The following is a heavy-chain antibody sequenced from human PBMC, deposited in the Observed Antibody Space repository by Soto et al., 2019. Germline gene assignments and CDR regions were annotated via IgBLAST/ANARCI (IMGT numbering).Heavy chain of an antibody. CDR1: GGTFSSYA. D-gene: IGHD2-15*01. J-gene: IGHJ6*02. CDR2: IIPIFGTA. Sequence: QVQLVQSGAEVKKPGSSVKVSCKASGGTFSSYAISRVRQAPGQGLEWMGEIIPIFGTANYAQKFQGRVTITADESTSTAYMELSSLRSEDTAVYYCARDVVVVVAATDYYYYGMDVWGQGTTVTVSS. V-gene: IGHV1-69*01. CDR3: ARDVVVVVAATDYYYYGMDV.